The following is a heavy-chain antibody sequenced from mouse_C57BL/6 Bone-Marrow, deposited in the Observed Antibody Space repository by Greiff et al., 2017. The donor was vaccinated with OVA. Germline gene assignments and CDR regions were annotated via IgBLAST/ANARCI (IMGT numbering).Heavy chain of an antibody. J-gene: IGHJ3*01. Sequence: QVQLPQSGPELVKPGASVKLSCKASGYTFTSYDINWVKQRPGQGLEWIGWIYPRDGSTKYNEKFKGKATLTVDTSSSTAYMVLHSLTSEDSAVYFCAPMVTRAWFAYWGQGTLVTVSA. CDR3: APMVTRAWFAY. CDR2: IYPRDGST. V-gene: IGHV1-85*01. CDR1: GYTFTSYD. D-gene: IGHD2-2*01.